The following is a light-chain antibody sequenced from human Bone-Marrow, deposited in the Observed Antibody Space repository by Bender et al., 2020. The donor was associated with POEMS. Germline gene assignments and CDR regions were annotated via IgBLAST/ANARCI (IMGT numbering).Light chain of an antibody. CDR2: DTS. J-gene: IGLJ3*02. V-gene: IGLV7-46*01. CDR3: LLSYSSVWV. Sequence: QAVVTQEPSLTVSPGGTVTLTCGSSTGAVTSGHYPYWFQQKPGQAPRTLIYDTSTKHSWTPARFSGSLLGGQAALTLSGAEPEDEAEYYCLLSYSSVWVFGGGTELTVL. CDR1: TGAVTSGHY.